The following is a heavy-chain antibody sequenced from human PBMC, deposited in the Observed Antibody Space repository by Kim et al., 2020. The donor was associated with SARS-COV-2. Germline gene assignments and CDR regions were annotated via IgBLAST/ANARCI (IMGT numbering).Heavy chain of an antibody. V-gene: IGHV4-39*01. J-gene: IGHJ1*01. CDR2: IHYSGST. Sequence: SETLSLTCTVSSGSISSDAHNCAWIRQPPGKGLEWIASIHYSGSTSYNPSLESRITTSIDTSKNHFSLKLTSVTAADTAVYYCSGLAVVGWATNEFWGQGTLVTVSS. CDR3: SGLAVVGWATNEF. D-gene: IGHD5-12*01. CDR1: SGSISSDAHN.